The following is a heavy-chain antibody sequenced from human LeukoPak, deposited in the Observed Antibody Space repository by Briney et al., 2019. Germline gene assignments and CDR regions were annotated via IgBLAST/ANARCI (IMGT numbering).Heavy chain of an antibody. D-gene: IGHD6-19*01. J-gene: IGHJ4*02. CDR2: ISGSGGST. V-gene: IGHV3-23*01. Sequence: HPGGSLRLSCAASGFTFSSYAMSWVRQAPGKGLEWVSAISGSGGSTYYADSVKGRFTISRDNSKNTLYLQMNSLRAEDTAVYYCAKDLEVAGVRGYYFDYWGQGTLVTVSS. CDR3: AKDLEVAGVRGYYFDY. CDR1: GFTFSSYA.